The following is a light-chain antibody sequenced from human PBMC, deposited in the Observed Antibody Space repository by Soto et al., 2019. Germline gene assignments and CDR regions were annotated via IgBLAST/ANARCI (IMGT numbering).Light chain of an antibody. J-gene: IGKJ3*01. CDR2: GAS. CDR1: QSVSSSY. V-gene: IGKV3-20*01. CDR3: QQYGSSLFT. Sequence: EIVLTQSPGTLSLSPGERATLSCRASQSVSSSYLAWYQQKPGQAPRLLIYGASSRATGIPDRFSGSGSGTDLALTISRLEPEDCAVYYCQQYGSSLFTSGPGTKVDIK.